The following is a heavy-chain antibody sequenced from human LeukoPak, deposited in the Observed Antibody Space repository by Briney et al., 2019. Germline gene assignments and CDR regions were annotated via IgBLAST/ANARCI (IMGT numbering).Heavy chain of an antibody. J-gene: IGHJ6*02. Sequence: PSETLSLTCTVSGGSISSYYWSWIRQPPGKGLEWIGYIYYSGSTNYNPSLKSRVTISVDTSKNQFSLKLSSVTAADTAVYYCARLPTVAGLYYYYGMDVWGQGTTVTVSS. CDR3: ARLPTVAGLYYYYGMDV. D-gene: IGHD6-19*01. V-gene: IGHV4-59*08. CDR1: GGSISSYY. CDR2: IYYSGST.